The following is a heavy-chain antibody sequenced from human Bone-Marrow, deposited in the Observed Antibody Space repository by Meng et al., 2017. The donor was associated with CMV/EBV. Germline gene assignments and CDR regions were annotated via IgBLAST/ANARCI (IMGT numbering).Heavy chain of an antibody. D-gene: IGHD2-15*01. V-gene: IGHV3-30*18. CDR2: ISYDGSNK. Sequence: LSLTCAVYGGSFSGYYWSWIRQAPGKGLEWVAVISYDGSNKYYADSVKGRFTISRDNSKNTLYLQMSSLRTEDTAVYYCAKTGVVPTTLYYYGLDVWGQGTAVTVSS. CDR1: GGSFSGYY. CDR3: AKTGVVPTTLYYYGLDV. J-gene: IGHJ6*02.